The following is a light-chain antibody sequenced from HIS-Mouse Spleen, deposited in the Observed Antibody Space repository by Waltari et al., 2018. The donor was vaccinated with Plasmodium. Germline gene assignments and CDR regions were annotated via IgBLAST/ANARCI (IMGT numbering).Light chain of an antibody. CDR2: DAS. CDR3: QQRSNWPRVLT. V-gene: IGKV3-11*01. CDR1: RRVSSY. J-gene: IGKJ4*01. Sequence: EIVLTQSPATLSLSPGERATLSCRASRRVSSYLAWYQQKPGQAPRLLIYDASNRATGIPARFSGSGSGTDVTLTISSLEPEDFAVYYCQQRSNWPRVLTFGGGTKVEIK.